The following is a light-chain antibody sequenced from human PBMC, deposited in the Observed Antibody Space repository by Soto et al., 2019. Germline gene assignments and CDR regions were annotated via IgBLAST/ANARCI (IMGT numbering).Light chain of an antibody. V-gene: IGKV1-33*01. Sequence: DIQMTQSPSSLSASVGDRVTITCQASQDISNYLNWYQQKPGKAPKLLIYDASNLEKGVPSRFSGSGSGTYFTFTISSLQPEDIATYYCQQYDNLQYTFGQGTKLEIK. CDR3: QQYDNLQYT. CDR1: QDISNY. J-gene: IGKJ2*01. CDR2: DAS.